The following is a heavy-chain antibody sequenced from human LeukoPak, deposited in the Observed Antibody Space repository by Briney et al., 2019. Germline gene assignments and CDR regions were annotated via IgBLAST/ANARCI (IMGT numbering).Heavy chain of an antibody. Sequence: GGSLRLSCAASGFTFSSYSMNWVRQAPGKGLEWVSSISSSSSYIYYADSVKGRFTISRDNAKNSLYLQMNSLRAEDTAVYYCARGADILTGAEFNYWGQGTLVTVSS. CDR1: GFTFSSYS. J-gene: IGHJ4*02. D-gene: IGHD3-9*01. V-gene: IGHV3-21*01. CDR3: ARGADILTGAEFNY. CDR2: ISSSSSYI.